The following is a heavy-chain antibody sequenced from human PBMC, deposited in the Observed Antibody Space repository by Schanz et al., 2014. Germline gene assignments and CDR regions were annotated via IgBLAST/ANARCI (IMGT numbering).Heavy chain of an antibody. CDR1: GFTFTTFA. V-gene: IGHV3-30*04. CDR2: ISYDGSHK. D-gene: IGHD6-13*01. Sequence: VQLVESGGGLAQPGGSLRLSCATSGFTFTTFAMTWVRQAPGKGLEWVAVISYDGSHKDYADSVKGRFTISRDNSKNTLYLQMNSLRAEDTAVYYCARDRQQLVGRIGYYYGMDVWGQGTTVTVSS. J-gene: IGHJ6*02. CDR3: ARDRQQLVGRIGYYYGMDV.